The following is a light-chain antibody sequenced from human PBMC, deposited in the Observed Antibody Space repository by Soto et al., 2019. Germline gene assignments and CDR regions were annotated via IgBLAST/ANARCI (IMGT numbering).Light chain of an antibody. J-gene: IGLJ1*01. CDR2: DVS. CDR3: SSFTNTYSYV. Sequence: QSALTQPASVSGSPGQSITISCTGTSSDVGAYNYVSWYQHHPGKAPRLMIYDVSNRPSGASNRFSGSKSGNTASLTISGLQAEDEADYYCSSFTNTYSYVFGTGTKLTVL. V-gene: IGLV2-14*01. CDR1: SSDVGAYNY.